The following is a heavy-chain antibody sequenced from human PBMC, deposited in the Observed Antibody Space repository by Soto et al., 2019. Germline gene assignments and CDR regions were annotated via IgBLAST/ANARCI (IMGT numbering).Heavy chain of an antibody. CDR2: ISGSGGST. V-gene: IGHV3-23*01. CDR1: GFTFSSYA. CDR3: ATNSFRGVHLY. J-gene: IGHJ4*02. Sequence: GGSLRLSCAASGFTFSSYAMSWVHQAPGKGLEWVSAISGSGGSTYYADSVKGRFTISRDNSKNTLYLQMNSLRAEDTAVYYCATNSFRGVHLYWGQGTLVTVSS. D-gene: IGHD3-10*01.